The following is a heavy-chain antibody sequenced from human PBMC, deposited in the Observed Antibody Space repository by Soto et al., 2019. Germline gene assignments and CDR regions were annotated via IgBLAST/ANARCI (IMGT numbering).Heavy chain of an antibody. D-gene: IGHD6-13*01. CDR3: ARLYPPLRGSSWLDY. CDR1: GGSFSGYY. CDR2: INHSGST. Sequence: QVQLQQWGAGLLKPSETLSLTCAVYGGSFSGYYWSWIRQPPGKGLEWIGEINHSGSTNYNPSLKGRVTISVDTSKNQFSLKLSSVTAADTAVYYCARLYPPLRGSSWLDYWGQGTLVTVSS. J-gene: IGHJ4*02. V-gene: IGHV4-34*01.